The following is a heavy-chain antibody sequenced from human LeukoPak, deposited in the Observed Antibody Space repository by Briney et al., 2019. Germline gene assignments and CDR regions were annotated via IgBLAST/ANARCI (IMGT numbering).Heavy chain of an antibody. CDR1: GGSISSYY. V-gene: IGHV4-59*01. CDR2: IYYRGST. J-gene: IGHJ4*02. Sequence: SETLSLTCTVSGGSISSYYWSWIRQPPGKGLEWVGYIYYRGSTNYNPSLKSRVTISVDTSKNQFSLRLTSVTAADTAMYYCASRTYYGSGPDYWGQGTLVTVSS. D-gene: IGHD3-10*01. CDR3: ASRTYYGSGPDY.